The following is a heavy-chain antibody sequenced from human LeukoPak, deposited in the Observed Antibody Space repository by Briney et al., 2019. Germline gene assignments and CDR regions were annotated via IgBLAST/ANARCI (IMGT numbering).Heavy chain of an antibody. CDR1: GLIIITNY. V-gene: IGHV3-53*01. D-gene: IGHD6-19*01. Sequence: GGSLILFCAASGLIIITNYMTWGLQAPGEGLEWVSVVYAGGTTYYGDTVKGRFTITRDNSKNMVYLQLNWLRPEDTAVYYCAKARHTYSSGTSNYYYYYMDVWGEGTTVTVSS. J-gene: IGHJ6*03. CDR3: AKARHTYSSGTSNYYYYYMDV. CDR2: VYAGGTT.